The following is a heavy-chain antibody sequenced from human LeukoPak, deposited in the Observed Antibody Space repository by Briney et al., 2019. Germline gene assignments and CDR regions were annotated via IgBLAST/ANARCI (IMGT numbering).Heavy chain of an antibody. Sequence: PGRSLRLSCAASGFTFSSENMNWVRQTPGKGLEWVSYISGSSNVIYYADSVKSRFTISRDNAKNSLYLQMNSLREEDTAVYYCARGAGSSWFYRWGQGTLVIVSS. J-gene: IGHJ5*02. CDR3: ARGAGSSWFYR. V-gene: IGHV3-48*02. CDR1: GFTFSSEN. D-gene: IGHD5-12*01. CDR2: ISGSSNVI.